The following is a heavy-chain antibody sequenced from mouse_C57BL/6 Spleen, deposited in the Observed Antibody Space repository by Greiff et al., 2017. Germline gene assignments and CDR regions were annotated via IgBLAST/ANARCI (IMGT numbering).Heavy chain of an antibody. J-gene: IGHJ1*03. CDR1: GYTFTSYW. V-gene: IGHV1-50*01. D-gene: IGHD1-1*01. Sequence: VQLQQPGAELVKPGASVKLSCKASGYTFTSYWMQWVKQRPGQGLEWIGEIDPAGSYTNYNQKFKGKATWTVDTSASTAYMQLRSLTSEDSAVYYCARGCVVHWYFDVWGTGTTVTVAS. CDR2: IDPAGSYT. CDR3: ARGCVVHWYFDV.